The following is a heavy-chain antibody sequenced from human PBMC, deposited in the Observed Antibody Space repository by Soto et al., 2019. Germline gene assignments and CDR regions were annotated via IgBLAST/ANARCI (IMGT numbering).Heavy chain of an antibody. J-gene: IGHJ6*02. V-gene: IGHV3-15*07. CDR1: GFTFSNAW. D-gene: IGHD6-13*01. CDR2: IKSKTDGGTT. Sequence: GGFLRLSCAASGFTFSNAWMNWVRQAPGKGLEWVGRIKSKTDGGTTDYAAPVKGRFTISRDDSKNTLYLQMNSLKTEDTAVYYCTTVRSWYGVYYYYGMDVWGQGTTVTVSS. CDR3: TTVRSWYGVYYYYGMDV.